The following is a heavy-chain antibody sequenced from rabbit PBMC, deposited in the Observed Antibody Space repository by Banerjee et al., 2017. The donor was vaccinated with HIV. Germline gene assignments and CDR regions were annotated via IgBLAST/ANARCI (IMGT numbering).Heavy chain of an antibody. D-gene: IGHD6-1*01. J-gene: IGHJ4*01. V-gene: IGHV1S45*01. CDR2: IYAGSSDST. CDR1: GFSFSSNYW. Sequence: QEQLEESGGDLVKPEGSLTLTCTASGFSFSSNYWICWVRQAPGKGLEWIGCIYAGSSDSTCYASWAKGRFTISSTSSSTVTLQMTSLAAADTATHFCARNGGMLDYKLWGPGTLVTVS. CDR3: ARNGGMLDYKL.